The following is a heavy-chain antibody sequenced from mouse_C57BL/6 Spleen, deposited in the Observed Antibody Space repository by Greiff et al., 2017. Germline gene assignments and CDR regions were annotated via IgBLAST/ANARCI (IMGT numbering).Heavy chain of an antibody. Sequence: QVQLQQPGAELVKPGASVKLSCKASGYTFTSYWMHWVKQRPGQGLEWIGMIHPNSGSTNYNEKFKSKATLTVDKSSSTAYMQLSSLTSEDSAVYYCARSDDCYSRFDYWGKGTTLTVSS. V-gene: IGHV1-64*01. CDR2: IHPNSGST. J-gene: IGHJ2*01. CDR1: GYTFTSYW. CDR3: ARSDDCYSRFDY. D-gene: IGHD2-3*01.